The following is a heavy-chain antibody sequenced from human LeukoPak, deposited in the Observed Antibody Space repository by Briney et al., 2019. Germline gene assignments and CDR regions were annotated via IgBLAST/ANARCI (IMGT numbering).Heavy chain of an antibody. CDR3: ATQDSMYYFDY. CDR1: GFTFSSYA. D-gene: IGHD3-22*01. CDR2: ISGSGGST. Sequence: GGSLRLSCAASGFTFSSYALSWVRQAPGKGLEWVSAISGSGGSTYYADSVKGRFTISKDNSKNTLYLQMNSLRAEDTAVYYCATQDSMYYFDYWGQGTLVTVSS. J-gene: IGHJ4*02. V-gene: IGHV3-23*01.